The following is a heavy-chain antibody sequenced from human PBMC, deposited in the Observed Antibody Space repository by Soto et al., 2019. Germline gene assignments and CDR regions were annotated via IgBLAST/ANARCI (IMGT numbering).Heavy chain of an antibody. CDR1: GYTLMNYA. J-gene: IGHJ2*01. V-gene: IGHV1-18*01. D-gene: IGHD2-15*01. CDR3: VRCYCSVGSCYTCWHFDL. CDR2: ISPSTGDT. Sequence: QVQLVQSGAEVKGPGASVKLSCQASGYTLMNYAISWVRQAPGQGLEWMGWISPSTGDTDQAQNFQGRVTMTLDTSTNTANLELRTLRSDDSAVYYCVRCYCSVGSCYTCWHFDLWGRGTLVTVSS.